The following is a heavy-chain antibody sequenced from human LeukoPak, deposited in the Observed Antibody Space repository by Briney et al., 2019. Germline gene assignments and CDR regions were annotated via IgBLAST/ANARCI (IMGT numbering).Heavy chain of an antibody. CDR2: INSDGTST. CDR1: GFTFRSYW. D-gene: IGHD6-13*01. J-gene: IGHJ2*01. CDR3: AKDSEIAAAGSYWYFDL. V-gene: IGHV3-74*03. Sequence: GGSLRLSCAASGFTFRSYWMHWVRQAPGKGLLWVSRINSDGTSTTYADSVEGRFTISRDNSKNTLYLQMNSLRAEDTAVYYCAKDSEIAAAGSYWYFDLWGRGTLVTVSS.